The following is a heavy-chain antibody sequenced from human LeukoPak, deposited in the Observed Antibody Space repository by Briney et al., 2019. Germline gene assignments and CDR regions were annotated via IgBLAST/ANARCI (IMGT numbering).Heavy chain of an antibody. Sequence: SETLSLTCAVYGGSFSGYYWSWIRQPPGKGLEWTGEINQSGSATYNPSLKSRVTMSLDTSKNQFSLKLTSVTAADTAVYYCARHRDHDFWSGYYDWGQGTLITVSS. CDR1: GGSFSGYY. CDR3: ARHRDHDFWSGYYD. J-gene: IGHJ4*02. D-gene: IGHD3-3*01. V-gene: IGHV4-34*01. CDR2: INQSGSA.